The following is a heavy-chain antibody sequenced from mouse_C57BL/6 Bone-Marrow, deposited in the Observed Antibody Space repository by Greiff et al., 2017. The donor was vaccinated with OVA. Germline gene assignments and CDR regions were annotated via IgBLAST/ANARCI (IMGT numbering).Heavy chain of an antibody. J-gene: IGHJ2*01. CDR2: INPNNGGT. D-gene: IGHD2-4*01. CDR1: GYTFTDYY. Sequence: VQLQQSGPELVKPGASVKISCKASGYTFTDYYMNWVKQSHGKSLEWIGDINPNNGGTSYNQKFKGKATLTVDKSSSTAYMELRSLTSEDSAVYYCARGYDSTYYWGQGTTLTVSS. CDR3: ARGYDSTYY. V-gene: IGHV1-26*01.